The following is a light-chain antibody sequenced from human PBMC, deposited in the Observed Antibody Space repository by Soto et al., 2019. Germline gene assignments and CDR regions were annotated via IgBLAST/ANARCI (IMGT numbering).Light chain of an antibody. V-gene: IGLV1-40*01. Sequence: QLVLTQPPSVSGAPGQRVTFSCTGSSSNIGAGYDVHWYQQLPGTAPKLLIYGNSNRPSGVPDRFSGSKSGTSASLAITGLQAEDEADYYCQSYDSSLSGYVFGTGTKVTVL. J-gene: IGLJ1*01. CDR2: GNS. CDR1: SSNIGAGYD. CDR3: QSYDSSLSGYV.